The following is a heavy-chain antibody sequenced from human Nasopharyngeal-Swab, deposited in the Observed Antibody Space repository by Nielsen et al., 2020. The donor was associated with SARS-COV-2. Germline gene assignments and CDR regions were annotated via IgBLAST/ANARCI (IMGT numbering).Heavy chain of an antibody. V-gene: IGHV4-39*01. CDR2: IYYSGST. CDR1: GGSISSSSYY. D-gene: IGHD3-3*01. CDR3: ARGELRFLEWLNAFDI. Sequence: SETLSLTCTVSGGSISSSSYYWGWIRQPPGKGLEWIGSIYYSGSTYYNPSLKSRVTISVDTSKNQFSLKLSSVTAADTAVYYCARGELRFLEWLNAFDIWGQGTMVTVSS. J-gene: IGHJ3*02.